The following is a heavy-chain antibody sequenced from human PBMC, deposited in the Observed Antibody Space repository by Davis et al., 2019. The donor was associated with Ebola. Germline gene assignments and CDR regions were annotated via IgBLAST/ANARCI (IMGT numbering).Heavy chain of an antibody. V-gene: IGHV1-2*06. D-gene: IGHD3-22*01. J-gene: IGHJ2*01. Sequence: ASVKVSCKASGYTFTGYYMHWVRQAPGQGLEWMGRINPNSGGTNYAQKFQGRVTMTRDTSTSTAYMELRSLRSDDTAVYYCARDYYDSSGYWYFDLWGRGTLVTVSS. CDR2: INPNSGGT. CDR1: GYTFTGYY. CDR3: ARDYYDSSGYWYFDL.